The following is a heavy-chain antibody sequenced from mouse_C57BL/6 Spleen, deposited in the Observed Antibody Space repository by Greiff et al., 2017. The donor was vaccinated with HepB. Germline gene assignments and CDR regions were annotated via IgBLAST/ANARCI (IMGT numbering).Heavy chain of an antibody. CDR3: ARHPPYHYYAMDY. CDR2: INPNNGGT. J-gene: IGHJ4*01. V-gene: IGHV1-26*01. Sequence: EVQLQQSGPELVKPGASVKISCKASGYTFTDYYMNWVKQSHGKSLEWIGDINPNNGGTSYNQKFKGKATLTVDKSSSTAYMELRSLTSEDSAVYYCARHPPYHYYAMDYWGQGTSVTVSS. CDR1: GYTFTDYY.